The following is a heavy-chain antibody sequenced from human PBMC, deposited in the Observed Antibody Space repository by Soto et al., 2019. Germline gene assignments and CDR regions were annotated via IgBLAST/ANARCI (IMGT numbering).Heavy chain of an antibody. CDR2: ISAYNGNT. CDR3: ARRISRSSREGRYDYHYGMDV. J-gene: IGHJ6*02. V-gene: IGHV1-18*01. Sequence: ASVKVSCKASGYTFTSYGISWVRQAPGQGLEWMGWISAYNGNTNYAQKLQGRVTMTTDTSTSTAYMELRSLRSDDTAVYYCARRISRSSREGRYDYHYGMDVWGQGTTVTVSS. CDR1: GYTFTSYG. D-gene: IGHD6-6*01.